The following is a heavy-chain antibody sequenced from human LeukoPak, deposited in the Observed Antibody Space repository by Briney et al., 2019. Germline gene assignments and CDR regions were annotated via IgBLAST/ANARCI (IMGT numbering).Heavy chain of an antibody. V-gene: IGHV3-21*01. CDR2: ISSSSSYI. CDR1: GFTFSSYS. Sequence: GGSLRLSCAASGFTFSSYSMTWVRQAPGKGLEWVSCISSSSSYIWYADAVKGRFTISRDNAKNSLYLQMNSLGAEDTAVYYCARDYCSSTSCYPYFYYYMDVWGKGTTVTVSS. J-gene: IGHJ6*03. CDR3: ARDYCSSTSCYPYFYYYMDV. D-gene: IGHD2-2*01.